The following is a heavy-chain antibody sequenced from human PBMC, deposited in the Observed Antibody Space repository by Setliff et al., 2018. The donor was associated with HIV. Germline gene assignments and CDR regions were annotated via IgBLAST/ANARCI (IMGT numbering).Heavy chain of an antibody. J-gene: IGHJ4*02. CDR3: AKGASGWSPDY. D-gene: IGHD6-19*01. CDR1: GFTFSSYS. CDR2: ISSSSSYT. V-gene: IGHV3-21*06. Sequence: LRLSCAASGFTFSSYSMNWVRQAPGKGLEWVSYISSSSSYTHYADSVKGRFTISRDNSKNMVFLQMNSLRPEDTALYYCAKGASGWSPDYWGQGTLVTVSS.